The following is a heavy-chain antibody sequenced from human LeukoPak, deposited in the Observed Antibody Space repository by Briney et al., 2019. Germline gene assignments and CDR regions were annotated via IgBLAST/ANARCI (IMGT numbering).Heavy chain of an antibody. J-gene: IGHJ6*03. CDR2: IRYGGSDI. D-gene: IGHD6-25*01. CDR1: GFTFSTCG. V-gene: IGHV3-30*02. CDR3: AKEPYSSVYYFYYMDV. Sequence: PGGSLRLSCAASGFTFSTCGMHWVRQAPGKGLEWVAFIRYGGSDIYYGDSVKGRFTISRDNSKNTLYLQMNSLRGEDMAVYYCAKEPYSSVYYFYYMDVWGKGTTVTVSS.